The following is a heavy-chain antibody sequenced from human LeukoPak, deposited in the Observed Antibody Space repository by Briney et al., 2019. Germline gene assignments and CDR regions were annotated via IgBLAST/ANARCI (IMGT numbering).Heavy chain of an antibody. Sequence: ASVKASCKASGYTFTGYYMHWVRQAPGQGLEWMGWINPNSGGTNYAQKFQGRVTMTRDTSISTAYMELSRLGSDDTAVYYCASVWNIGTDYDILTGYKSFDYWGQGTLVTVSS. V-gene: IGHV1-2*02. CDR3: ASVWNIGTDYDILTGYKSFDY. CDR2: INPNSGGT. J-gene: IGHJ4*02. CDR1: GYTFTGYY. D-gene: IGHD3-9*01.